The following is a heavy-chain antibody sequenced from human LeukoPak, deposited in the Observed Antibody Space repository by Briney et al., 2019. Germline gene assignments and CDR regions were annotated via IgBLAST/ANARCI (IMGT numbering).Heavy chain of an antibody. J-gene: IGHJ3*02. V-gene: IGHV3-21*01. CDR2: VTSSSSYV. CDR1: GFTFSSYN. Sequence: GGSLRLSCEASGFTFSSYNMNWVRQAPGKRLEWVSSVTSSSSYVFYADSVKGRFTISRDNAKNTLYLQMNSLRAEDTAVYYCARRSAAKDAFDIWGQGTMVTVSS. CDR3: ARRSAAKDAFDI. D-gene: IGHD6-25*01.